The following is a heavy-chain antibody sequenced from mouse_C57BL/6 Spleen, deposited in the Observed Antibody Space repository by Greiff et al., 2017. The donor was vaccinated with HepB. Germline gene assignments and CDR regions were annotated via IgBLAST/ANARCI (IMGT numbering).Heavy chain of an antibody. V-gene: IGHV5-4*03. Sequence: EVMLVESGGGLVKPGGSLKLSCAASGFTFSSYAMSWVRQTPEKRLEWVATISDGGSYTYYPDNVKGRFTISRDNAKNNLYLQMSHLKSEDTAMYYCARVGSSYHYYAMDYWGQGTSVTVSS. D-gene: IGHD1-3*01. CDR1: GFTFSSYA. CDR2: ISDGGSYT. CDR3: ARVGSSYHYYAMDY. J-gene: IGHJ4*01.